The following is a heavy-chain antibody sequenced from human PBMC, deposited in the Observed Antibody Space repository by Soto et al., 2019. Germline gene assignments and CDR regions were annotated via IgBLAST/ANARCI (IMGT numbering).Heavy chain of an antibody. V-gene: IGHV3-23*01. CDR2: LSASSDNT. J-gene: IGHJ4*02. D-gene: IGHD4-4*01. Sequence: GGSLRLSCAASGLTFSIYAMTWVRQAPGKGLEWVSSLSASSDNTYYADSVKGRFTISRDNSKNTLYLQMSGLRAEDTAVYYCAKDESNSNPLYYFDYWGQGTLVTVSS. CDR3: AKDESNSNPLYYFDY. CDR1: GLTFSIYA.